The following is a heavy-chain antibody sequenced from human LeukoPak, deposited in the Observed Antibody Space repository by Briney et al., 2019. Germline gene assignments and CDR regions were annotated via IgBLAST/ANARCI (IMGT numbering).Heavy chain of an antibody. J-gene: IGHJ4*02. D-gene: IGHD1-1*01. CDR1: GYSFTTYW. Sequence: GESLKISCRGSGYSFTTYWIGWVRQMPGKGLEWMGIIFPADSDTTYSPSFQGPVTISADKSISTVYLQWSSLQASDTAMYYCVRLFRNWSDGGVDQWGQGTLVTVSS. V-gene: IGHV5-51*01. CDR3: VRLFRNWSDGGVDQ. CDR2: IFPADSDT.